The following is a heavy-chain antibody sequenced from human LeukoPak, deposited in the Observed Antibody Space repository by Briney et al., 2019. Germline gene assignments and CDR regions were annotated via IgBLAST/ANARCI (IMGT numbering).Heavy chain of an antibody. CDR2: INSDGSGT. D-gene: IGHD6-19*01. CDR1: GFTFSNHW. V-gene: IGHV3-74*01. J-gene: IGHJ4*02. Sequence: GGSLRLSCAASGFTFSNHWMHWVRQAPGKGLVCVSRINSDGSGTSYADSVKGRFTISRDNAKNALYLQMNSLRAEDTALYYCARDSIPVSVYFDHWGQGTLVTASS. CDR3: ARDSIPVSVYFDH.